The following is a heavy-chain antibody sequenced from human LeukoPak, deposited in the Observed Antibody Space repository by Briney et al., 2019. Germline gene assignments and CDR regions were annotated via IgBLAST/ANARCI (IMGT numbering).Heavy chain of an antibody. CDR2: INDSGGNT. D-gene: IGHD5-24*01. Sequence: GGSLRLSCAASGSTFSSYAMSWVRQAPGKGLEWVSAINDSGGNTYHADSVKGRFTISRDNSKNTLYLQMNSLGAEDTAVYYCAKGSSDGRPYYFDYWGQGTLVTISS. J-gene: IGHJ4*02. CDR3: AKGSSDGRPYYFDY. V-gene: IGHV3-23*01. CDR1: GSTFSSYA.